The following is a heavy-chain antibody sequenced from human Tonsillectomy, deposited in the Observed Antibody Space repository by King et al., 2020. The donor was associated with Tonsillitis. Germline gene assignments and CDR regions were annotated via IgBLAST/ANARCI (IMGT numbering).Heavy chain of an antibody. CDR3: AKKAGPAGYGPIDY. CDR2: ISGSVGST. Sequence: VQLVESGGGLVQVGGSLRLSCAASGFTFSSYAMSWVRQAPGKGLEWVSLISGSVGSTYYADSVKGRFTISRDNSKNTLYLQMNSLRAEDTAVYYCAKKAGPAGYGPIDYWGQGTLVTVSS. V-gene: IGHV3-23*04. CDR1: GFTFSSYA. J-gene: IGHJ4*02. D-gene: IGHD4-17*01.